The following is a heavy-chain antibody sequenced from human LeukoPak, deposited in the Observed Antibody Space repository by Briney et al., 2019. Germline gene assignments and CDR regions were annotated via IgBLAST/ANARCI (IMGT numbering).Heavy chain of an antibody. CDR3: AGSPDLQLWYDF. CDR1: GFTFSSYS. V-gene: IGHV3-48*01. J-gene: IGHJ4*02. D-gene: IGHD5-18*01. Sequence: GSLRLSCAASGFTFSSYSMNWVRQAPGKGLEWVSYISSSSSTIFYADSVKGRFTISRDNAKNSLYLQMDSLRAEDTAVYYCAGSPDLQLWYDFWGQGTLVTVSS. CDR2: ISSSSSTI.